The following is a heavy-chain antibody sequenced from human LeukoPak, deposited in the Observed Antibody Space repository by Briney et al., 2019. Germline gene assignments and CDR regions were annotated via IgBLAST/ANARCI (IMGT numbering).Heavy chain of an antibody. V-gene: IGHV3-7*01. CDR2: IKQDGSEK. CDR3: ARVPDRRYYDILTGYTVMDV. D-gene: IGHD3-9*01. CDR1: GFTFSSYW. Sequence: PGGSLRLSCAASGFTFSSYWMSWVRQAPGKGLEWVANIKQDGSEKYYVDSVKGRFTISRDNAKNSLYLQMNSLRAEDTAVYYCARVPDRRYYDILTGYTVMDVWGQGTTVTVSS. J-gene: IGHJ6*02.